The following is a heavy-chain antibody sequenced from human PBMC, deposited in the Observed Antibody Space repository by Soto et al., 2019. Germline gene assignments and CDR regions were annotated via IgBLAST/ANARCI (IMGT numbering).Heavy chain of an antibody. J-gene: IGHJ4*02. V-gene: IGHV3-48*03. D-gene: IGHD2-8*01. CDR1: VFNFINFD. Sequence: PGGSLRLSCVSSVFNFINFDMNWVRQAPGRGLEWISLISERGITTTYADSVRSRFTVSRDNAQSSLYLQMDRLTVEDTGVYYCARGGVVWGRGVLVTVSS. CDR2: ISERGITT. CDR3: ARGGVV.